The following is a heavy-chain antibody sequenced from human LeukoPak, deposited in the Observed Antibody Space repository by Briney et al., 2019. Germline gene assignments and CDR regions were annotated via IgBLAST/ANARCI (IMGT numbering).Heavy chain of an antibody. CDR2: IYYSRST. V-gene: IGHV4-39*01. CDR3: ARHEITMVRGVIPYYFDY. CDR1: GGSISRSSYY. J-gene: IGHJ4*02. Sequence: PSETQSLTCTVSGGSISRSSYYCRWIRQPPGKGRERIGCIYYSRSTYYNPSLKSRVTISVDTSKNQFSLKLSSVTAADTAVYYCARHEITMVRGVIPYYFDYWGQGTLVTVSS. D-gene: IGHD3-10*01.